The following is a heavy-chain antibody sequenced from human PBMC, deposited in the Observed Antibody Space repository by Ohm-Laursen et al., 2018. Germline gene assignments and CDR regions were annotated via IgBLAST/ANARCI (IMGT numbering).Heavy chain of an antibody. CDR3: AKGGHWNYHYFDS. D-gene: IGHD1-7*01. CDR2: ISEDGNNK. J-gene: IGHJ4*02. Sequence: SLRLSCAASGFTFSSYAMSWVRQAPGKGLEWVAVISEDGNNKNYGDSVKGRFDISRDNSKDTLYLQMSRLIPEDTAVYYCAKGGHWNYHYFDSWGQGTLVTVSS. CDR1: GFTFSSYA. V-gene: IGHV3-30*18.